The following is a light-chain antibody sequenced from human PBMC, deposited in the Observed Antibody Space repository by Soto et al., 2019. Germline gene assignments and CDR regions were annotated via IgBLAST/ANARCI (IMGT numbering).Light chain of an antibody. CDR3: QQYNNWPRT. J-gene: IGKJ5*01. CDR2: GAS. V-gene: IGKV3-15*01. Sequence: EIVMTQSPATLSVSPGERATLSCRASQSINSNLAWYQQKPGQAPRLLIYGASTRATGIPARFSGSGSGTDFTLTISSLQSEDFAVYYCQQYNNWPRTIGQGTRLEIK. CDR1: QSINSN.